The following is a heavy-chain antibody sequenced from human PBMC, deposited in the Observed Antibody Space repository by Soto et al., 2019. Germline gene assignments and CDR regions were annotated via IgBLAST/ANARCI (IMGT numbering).Heavy chain of an antibody. J-gene: IGHJ6*01. CDR1: GGIFRCYY. Sequence: LPLSRAVYGGIFRCYYWSWIRQPPGKGLEWIGEINHSGSTNYTPSLKSRVTISVDTSKNQFSLKLSSVTAADTAVYSCASLQTGDHYYSYYGMDVWGQGTTVTVSS. CDR3: ASLQTGDHYYSYYGMDV. CDR2: INHSGST. V-gene: IGHV4-34*08.